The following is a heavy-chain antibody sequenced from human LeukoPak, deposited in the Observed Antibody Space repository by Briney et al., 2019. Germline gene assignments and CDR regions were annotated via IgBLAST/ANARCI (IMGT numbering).Heavy chain of an antibody. CDR3: ASSRVGATRAFDI. V-gene: IGHV5-51*01. J-gene: IGHJ3*02. Sequence: GESPKISCKGSGYSFTSYWIGWVRQMPGKGLEWMGIIYPGDSDTRYSPSFQGQVTISADKSISTAYLQWSSLKASDTAMYYCASSRVGATRAFDIWGQGTMVTVSS. CDR1: GYSFTSYW. D-gene: IGHD1-26*01. CDR2: IYPGDSDT.